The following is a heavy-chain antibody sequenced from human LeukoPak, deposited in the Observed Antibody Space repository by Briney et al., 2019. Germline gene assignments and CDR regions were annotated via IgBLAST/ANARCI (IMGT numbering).Heavy chain of an antibody. Sequence: GGSLRLSCAASGFTFSNYGIHWVRQAPGKGLEWVAFIRYDGANTFYSDSVRGRFTISRDNSKNTLYLHMDSLRAEDTAVYYCARDRLLEDRDYHNYYYMDVWGKGTTVTVSS. CDR1: GFTFSNYG. V-gene: IGHV3-30*02. J-gene: IGHJ6*03. CDR2: IRYDGANT. D-gene: IGHD1-1*01. CDR3: ARDRLLEDRDYHNYYYMDV.